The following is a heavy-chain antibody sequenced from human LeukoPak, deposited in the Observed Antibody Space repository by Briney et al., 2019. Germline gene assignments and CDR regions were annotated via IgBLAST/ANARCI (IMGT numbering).Heavy chain of an antibody. CDR2: IYYSGST. CDR3: ARGFHSRRYSGYEDTLDY. Sequence: SETLSLTCTVSGGSISSSSYYWGWIRQPPGKGLEWIGSIYYSGSTYYSPSLKSRVTISVDTSKNQFSLKLSSVTAADTAVYYCARGFHSRRYSGYEDTLDYWGQGTLVTVSS. J-gene: IGHJ4*02. D-gene: IGHD5-12*01. CDR1: GGSISSSSYY. V-gene: IGHV4-39*01.